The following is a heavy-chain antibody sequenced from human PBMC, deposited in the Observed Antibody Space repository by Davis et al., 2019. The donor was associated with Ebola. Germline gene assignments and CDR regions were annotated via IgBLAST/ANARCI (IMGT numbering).Heavy chain of an antibody. Sequence: GESLKISCAASGFTFSNAWMSWVRQAPGKGLEWVGRIKSKTDGGTTDYAAPVKGRFTISRDDSKNTLYLQMNSLKTEDAAVYYCTTDAHCSGGSCYFTPDDYWGQGTLVTVSS. CDR1: GFTFSNAW. V-gene: IGHV3-15*01. J-gene: IGHJ4*02. D-gene: IGHD2-15*01. CDR2: IKSKTDGGTT. CDR3: TTDAHCSGGSCYFTPDDY.